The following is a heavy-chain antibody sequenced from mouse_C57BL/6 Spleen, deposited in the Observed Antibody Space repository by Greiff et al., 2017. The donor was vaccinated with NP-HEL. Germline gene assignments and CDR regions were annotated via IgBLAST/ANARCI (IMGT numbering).Heavy chain of an antibody. CDR3: ASGYCGSSWGYFDV. D-gene: IGHD1-1*01. J-gene: IGHJ1*03. CDR2: IHPNSGST. CDR1: GYTFTSYW. Sequence: QVQLQQPGAELVKPGASVKLSCKASGYTFTSYWMHWVKQRPGQGLEWIGMIHPNSGSTNYNEKFKSKATLTVDKSSSTAYMQLSSLTSEDSAVYYCASGYCGSSWGYFDVWGTGPTVTVSS. V-gene: IGHV1-64*01.